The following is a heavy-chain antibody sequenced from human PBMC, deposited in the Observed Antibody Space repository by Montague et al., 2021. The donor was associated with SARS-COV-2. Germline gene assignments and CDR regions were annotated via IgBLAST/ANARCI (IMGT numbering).Heavy chain of an antibody. V-gene: IGHV4-61*02. Sequence: TLSLTCTVSGGSISSGSYYWSWIRQPAGKGLEWIGRIYTSGSTNYNPSLKSRVTISVDTSKNQFSLKLSSVTAADTAVYYCARVVYQLPNTYYYYYGMDVWGQGTTVTVSS. J-gene: IGHJ6*02. D-gene: IGHD2-2*01. CDR2: IYTSGST. CDR1: GGSISSGSYY. CDR3: ARVVYQLPNTYYYYYGMDV.